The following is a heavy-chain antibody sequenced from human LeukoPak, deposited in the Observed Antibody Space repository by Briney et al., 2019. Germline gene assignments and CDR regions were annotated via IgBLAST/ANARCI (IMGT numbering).Heavy chain of an antibody. D-gene: IGHD3-22*01. CDR3: ASGYYYDSSGYFWV. Sequence: GGSLRLSCAASGFTFSSYAMHWVRQAPGKGLEWVAVISYDGSNKYYADSVKGRFTISRDNSKNTLYLLMNSLRAEGTAVYYCASGYYYDSSGYFWVWGQGTLVTVSS. J-gene: IGHJ4*02. CDR2: ISYDGSNK. CDR1: GFTFSSYA. V-gene: IGHV3-30*04.